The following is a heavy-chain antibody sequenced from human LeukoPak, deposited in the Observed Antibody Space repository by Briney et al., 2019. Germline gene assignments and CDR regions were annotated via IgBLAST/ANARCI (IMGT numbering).Heavy chain of an antibody. CDR3: ARDGSGSYRGYYFDY. Sequence: GGSLRLSCAASGFTVSSNYMSWVRQAPGKGLEWVSVIYSGGSTYYADSVKGRFTISRDNSKNTLYLQMNSLRAEDTAVYYCARDGSGSYRGYYFDYWGQGTLVTVSS. CDR1: GFTVSSNY. V-gene: IGHV3-66*01. CDR2: IYSGGST. J-gene: IGHJ4*02. D-gene: IGHD1-26*01.